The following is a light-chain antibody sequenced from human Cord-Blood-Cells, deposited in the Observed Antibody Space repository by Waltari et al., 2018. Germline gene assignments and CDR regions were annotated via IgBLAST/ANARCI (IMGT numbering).Light chain of an antibody. Sequence: EIVLTQSPATLSLSPGESATLSCRASQSVSSYLAWYQQKPGQAPRLPIYDASNRATGITARFSGSGSGTDFTLTISSLEPEDFAVYYCQQRSNWPLFTFGPGTKVDIK. CDR2: DAS. V-gene: IGKV3-11*01. CDR3: QQRSNWPLFT. CDR1: QSVSSY. J-gene: IGKJ3*01.